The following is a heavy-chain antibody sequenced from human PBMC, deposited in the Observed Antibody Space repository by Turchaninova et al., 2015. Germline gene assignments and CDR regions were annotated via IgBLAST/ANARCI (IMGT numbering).Heavy chain of an antibody. J-gene: IGHJ4*02. CDR3: ARSLSGSYRKGFDY. CDR2: INAGNGNT. Sequence: QVPLVQSGAEVTKPGASVKVSCKASGYTFTSYAMHWVRQAPGQRLEWMGWINAGNGNTKYSQKCQGRVTITRDTSASTAYMELSSLRSEDTAVYYCARSLSGSYRKGFDYWGQGTLVTVSS. V-gene: IGHV1-3*01. CDR1: GYTFTSYA. D-gene: IGHD1-26*01.